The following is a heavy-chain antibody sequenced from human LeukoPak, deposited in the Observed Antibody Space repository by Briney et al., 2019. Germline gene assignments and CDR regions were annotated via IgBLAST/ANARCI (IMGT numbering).Heavy chain of an antibody. D-gene: IGHD3-10*01. J-gene: IGHJ5*02. CDR1: GYSISSGYY. CDR3: ARVPRGVPYNWFDP. V-gene: IGHV4-38-2*02. CDR2: IYHSGST. Sequence: PSETLSLTCTVSGYSISSGYYWGWIRQPPGKGLEWIGSIYHSGSTYYNPSLKSRVTISVDTSKNQFSLKLSSVTAADTAVYYCARVPRGVPYNWFDPWGQGTLVTVSS.